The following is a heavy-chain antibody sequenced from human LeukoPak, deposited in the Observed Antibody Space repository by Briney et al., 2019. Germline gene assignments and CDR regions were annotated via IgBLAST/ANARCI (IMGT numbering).Heavy chain of an antibody. CDR3: ARHPEVAVVRYGMDV. D-gene: IGHD2-15*01. CDR1: GFTLNGYW. V-gene: IGHV4-59*08. Sequence: PGGSLRLSCVASGFTLNGYWMHWIRQPPGRGLEWIGYIHYRGTTMYSPSLKSRVSISVDTSNNQFSLKLSSVTAADTAVYYCARHPEVAVVRYGMDVWGQGTTVTVSS. CDR2: IHYRGTT. J-gene: IGHJ6*02.